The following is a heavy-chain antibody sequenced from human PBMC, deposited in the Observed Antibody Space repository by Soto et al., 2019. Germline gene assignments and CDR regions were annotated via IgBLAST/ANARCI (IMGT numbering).Heavy chain of an antibody. CDR3: ARVKYYDFWSGYRIDY. Sequence: SETLSLTCXVSGGSISIYYWSWILQPPGKGLEWIGYIYYSGSTNYNPSLKSRVTISVDTSKNQFSLKLSSVTAADTAVYYCARVKYYDFWSGYRIDYWGQGTLVTVSS. CDR1: GGSISIYY. J-gene: IGHJ4*02. CDR2: IYYSGST. V-gene: IGHV4-59*01. D-gene: IGHD3-3*01.